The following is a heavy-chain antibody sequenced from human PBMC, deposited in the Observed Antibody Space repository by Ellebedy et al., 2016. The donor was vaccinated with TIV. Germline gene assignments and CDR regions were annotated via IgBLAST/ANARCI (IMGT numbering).Heavy chain of an antibody. Sequence: SETLSLTXTVSGGSFSSYYWSWIRQSAGKGLEWIGRIFMSGSISYNPSLKNRVTMSVDASKSQLSLSLTSMTAADTAMYFCARLRQSRDRSHWYFDLWGLGTLVTVSS. D-gene: IGHD1-14*01. V-gene: IGHV4-4*07. CDR1: GGSFSSYY. CDR3: ARLRQSRDRSHWYFDL. CDR2: IFMSGSI. J-gene: IGHJ2*01.